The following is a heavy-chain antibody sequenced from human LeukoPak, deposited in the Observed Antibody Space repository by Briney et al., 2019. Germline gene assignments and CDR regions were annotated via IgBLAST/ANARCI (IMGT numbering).Heavy chain of an antibody. J-gene: IGHJ4*02. CDR3: AKDGFRYGSGSSLYYFDY. Sequence: GGSLRLSCSTSGFTFDDYAMHWVRQAPGKGLEWVSSITWNSGQIDYAQSVKGRFTISRDNAKNTLYLQMNSLRAEDTAVYYCAKDGFRYGSGSSLYYFDYWGQGTLVTVSS. CDR2: ITWNSGQI. D-gene: IGHD3-10*01. CDR1: GFTFDDYA. V-gene: IGHV3-9*01.